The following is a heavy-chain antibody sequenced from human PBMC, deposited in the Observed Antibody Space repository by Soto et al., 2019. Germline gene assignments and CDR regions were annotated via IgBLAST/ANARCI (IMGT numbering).Heavy chain of an antibody. CDR3: ARDFAYFDS. Sequence: QVQLQESGPGLVKPSETLSLTCTVSGGSFKSGSYSWSWIRQPPGKGLEWIGYVYHTGRTSYNPSPKSRVSISMDTSKNQFSLNLDSVTAADTAVYFCARDFAYFDSWGQGPLVTVSS. CDR1: GGSFKSGSYS. D-gene: IGHD3-3*01. J-gene: IGHJ4*02. CDR2: VYHTGRT. V-gene: IGHV4-61*01.